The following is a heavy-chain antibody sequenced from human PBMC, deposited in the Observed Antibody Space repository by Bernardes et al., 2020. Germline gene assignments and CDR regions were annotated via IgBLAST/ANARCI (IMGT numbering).Heavy chain of an antibody. CDR1: GFTFSSYG. CDR3: ARGQWLEEEGQYYGMDV. D-gene: IGHD6-19*01. Sequence: GGSLRLSCAASGFTFSSYGMHWVRQAPGKGLEWVAVIWYDGSNKYYADSVKGRFTISRDNSKNTLYLQMNSLRAEDTAVYYGARGQWLEEEGQYYGMDVWGQRTTVTVYS. V-gene: IGHV3-33*08. J-gene: IGHJ6*02. CDR2: IWYDGSNK.